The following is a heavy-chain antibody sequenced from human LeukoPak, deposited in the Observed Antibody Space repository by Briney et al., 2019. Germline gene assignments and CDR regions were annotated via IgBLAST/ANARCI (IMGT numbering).Heavy chain of an antibody. Sequence: GGSLRLSCAASGFTFSDYYMSWIRQAPGKGLEWVSYISSSSSYTNYADSVKGRFTISRDNAKNSLYLQMNSLRAEDTAVYYCARGYSNWYYFDYWGQGTLVTVSS. CDR2: ISSSSSYT. CDR1: GFTFSDYY. D-gene: IGHD6-13*01. CDR3: ARGYSNWYYFDY. J-gene: IGHJ4*02. V-gene: IGHV3-11*05.